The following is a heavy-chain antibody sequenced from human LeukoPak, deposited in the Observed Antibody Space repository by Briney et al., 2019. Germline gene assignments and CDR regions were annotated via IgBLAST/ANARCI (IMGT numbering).Heavy chain of an antibody. V-gene: IGHV4-30-2*01. J-gene: IGHJ4*02. CDR1: GGSISSGGYS. CDR3: ARVGYCSSTSCHQDDDY. Sequence: NPSETLSLTCAVSGGSISSGGYSWSWIRQPPGKGLEWIGEINHSGSTNYNPSLKSRVTISVDTSKNQFSLKLSSVTAADTAVYYCARVGYCSSTSCHQDDDYWGQGTLVTVSS. D-gene: IGHD2-2*01. CDR2: INHSGST.